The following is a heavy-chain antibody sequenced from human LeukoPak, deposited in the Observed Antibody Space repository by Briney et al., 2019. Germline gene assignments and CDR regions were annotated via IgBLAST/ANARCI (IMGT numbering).Heavy chain of an antibody. CDR2: ISSSSSYI. Sequence: GGSLRLSCAASGFTFSSYSMNWVRQAPGKGLEWVSSISSSSSYIYYAESVKGRFTISRDNAKNSLYLQMNSLRAEDTAVYYCARHSPGGWLAYAFDIWGQGTMVTVSS. V-gene: IGHV3-21*01. CDR1: GFTFSSYS. CDR3: ARHSPGGWLAYAFDI. D-gene: IGHD6-19*01. J-gene: IGHJ3*02.